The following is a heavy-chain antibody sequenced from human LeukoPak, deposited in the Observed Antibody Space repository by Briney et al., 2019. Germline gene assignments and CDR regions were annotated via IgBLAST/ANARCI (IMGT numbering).Heavy chain of an antibody. CDR3: ARILRITGTRGSRPFDY. D-gene: IGHD1-7*01. Sequence: PGGSLRLSCAASGFTFSSYSMNWIRQPPGKGLEWIGEINHSGSTNYNPSLKSRVIISVDTSKNQFSLKLSSVTAADTAVYYCARILRITGTRGSRPFDYWGQGTLVTVSS. V-gene: IGHV4-34*01. CDR1: GFTFSSYS. J-gene: IGHJ4*02. CDR2: INHSGST.